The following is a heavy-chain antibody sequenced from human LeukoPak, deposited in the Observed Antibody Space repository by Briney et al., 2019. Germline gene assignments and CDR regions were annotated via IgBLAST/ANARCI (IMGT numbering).Heavy chain of an antibody. Sequence: RSLRLSCAASGFTFSSYGMHWVRQAPGKGLEWVAVISYDGSNKYYADSVKGRFTISRDNSKNTLYLQMNSLRAEDTAVYYCARGADSSGDHLDYWGQGTLVTVSS. CDR3: ARGADSSGDHLDY. CDR1: GFTFSSYG. CDR2: ISYDGSNK. V-gene: IGHV3-30*03. D-gene: IGHD3-22*01. J-gene: IGHJ4*02.